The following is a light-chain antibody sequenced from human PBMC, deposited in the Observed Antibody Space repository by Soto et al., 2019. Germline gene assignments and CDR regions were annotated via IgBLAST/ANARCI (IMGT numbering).Light chain of an antibody. V-gene: IGKV3-15*01. Sequence: EIVMTQSPVTLSVSPGETATLSCRASQTVSSNLAWHQQKPGQAPRLLIYGAFTRATGIPARFSGSGSGTEFTLTISSLQSEDFAVCCCPRCQNWPRTVGLGTKLDSK. CDR2: GAF. CDR1: QTVSSN. J-gene: IGKJ1*01. CDR3: PRCQNWPRT.